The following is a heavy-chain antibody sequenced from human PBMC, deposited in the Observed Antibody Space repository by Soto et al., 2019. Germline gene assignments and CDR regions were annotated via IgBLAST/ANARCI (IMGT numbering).Heavy chain of an antibody. CDR2: ISAYNGKT. Sequence: QVQLVQSGAEVKKPGASVKVSCKTSGYPFTSYGINWVRQAPGQGPEWMGWISAYNGKTSYTQKFQGRVTMTTDTSTGRAYMELRSLRSDDTAVYYFARDRLIAVTGLLHYWGQGTLVTVSS. CDR1: GYPFTSYG. V-gene: IGHV1-18*01. CDR3: ARDRLIAVTGLLHY. J-gene: IGHJ4*02. D-gene: IGHD6-19*01.